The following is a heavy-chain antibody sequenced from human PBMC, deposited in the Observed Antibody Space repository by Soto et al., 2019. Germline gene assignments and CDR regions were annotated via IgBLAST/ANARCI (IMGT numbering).Heavy chain of an antibody. CDR2: ISWNSGSI. CDR1: GFTFDDYA. V-gene: IGHV3-9*01. D-gene: IGHD4-17*01. CDR3: ARALTVTTTDFDY. J-gene: IGHJ4*02. Sequence: EVQLVESGGGLVQPGRSLRLSCAASGFTFDDYAMHWVRQAPGKGLEWVSGISWNSGSIGYADSVKGRFTISRDNAKNSLYLQMNSLRAEDTALYYCARALTVTTTDFDYWGQGTLVTVSS.